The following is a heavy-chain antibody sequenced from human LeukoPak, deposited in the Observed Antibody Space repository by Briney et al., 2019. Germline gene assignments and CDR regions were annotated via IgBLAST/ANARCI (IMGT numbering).Heavy chain of an antibody. Sequence: GGSLRLSCVASGFTVSTNYMSWVRQVRGKGLEWVSVIYRDGSSYYADSVRGRFTISRDNSKNTLYLQMNSLRAEDTAVYYCAKDRGFGEYFPFFYWGQGTLVTVSS. D-gene: IGHD3-10*01. J-gene: IGHJ4*02. CDR3: AKDRGFGEYFPFFY. CDR2: IYRDGSS. CDR1: GFTVSTNY. V-gene: IGHV3-66*01.